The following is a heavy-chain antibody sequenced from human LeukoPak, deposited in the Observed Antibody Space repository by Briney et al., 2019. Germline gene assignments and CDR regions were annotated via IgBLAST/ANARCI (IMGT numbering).Heavy chain of an antibody. Sequence: GGSLRLSCAASGFTFSSYNMNWVRQAPGKGLEWVSSISASGSYIYYADSLKGRFTISRDNAKNSLYLQMNSLKAEDTAVYYCARTAYARGGMEYYYYYGLDVWGQGTTVTVSS. D-gene: IGHD1-1*01. J-gene: IGHJ6*02. CDR2: ISASGSYI. CDR1: GFTFSSYN. CDR3: ARTAYARGGMEYYYYYGLDV. V-gene: IGHV3-21*01.